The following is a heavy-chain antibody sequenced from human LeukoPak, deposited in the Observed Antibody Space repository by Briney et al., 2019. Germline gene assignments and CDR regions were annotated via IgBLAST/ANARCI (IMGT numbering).Heavy chain of an antibody. Sequence: SETLSLTCTVSGGSISSHYWSWIRQPPGKGLEWIGYLYYSGSTNYTPSLKGRVTMSVDTSKNQFSLKLSSVTAADTAVYYCARGYYSYDLWGRGTLVTVSS. D-gene: IGHD3-10*01. CDR3: ARGYYSYDL. J-gene: IGHJ2*01. CDR1: GGSISSHY. CDR2: LYYSGST. V-gene: IGHV4-59*11.